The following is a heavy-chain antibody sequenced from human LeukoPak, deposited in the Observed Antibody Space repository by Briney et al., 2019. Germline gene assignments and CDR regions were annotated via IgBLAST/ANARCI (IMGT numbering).Heavy chain of an antibody. CDR3: AKDLLRIAALDFDY. CDR1: GFTFSSYA. D-gene: IGHD6-6*01. Sequence: GGSLRLSCAASGFTFSSYAMSWVRQAPGKGLKWVSAISGSGGSTYYADSVKGRFTISRDNSKNTLYLQMNSLRAEDTAVYCCAKDLLRIAALDFDYWGQGTLVTVSS. J-gene: IGHJ4*02. CDR2: ISGSGGST. V-gene: IGHV3-23*01.